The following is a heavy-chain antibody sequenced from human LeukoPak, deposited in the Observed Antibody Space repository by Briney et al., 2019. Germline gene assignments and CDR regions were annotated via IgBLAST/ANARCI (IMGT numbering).Heavy chain of an antibody. J-gene: IGHJ4*02. CDR3: ARGEASTVTLGDWGY. D-gene: IGHD4-17*01. V-gene: IGHV1-8*01. CDR1: GYTFTSYD. CDR2: NPNSGNT. Sequence: ASVKVSCKASGYTFTSYDINWVRQATGQGLEWMGWNPNSGNTGYAQKFQGRVTMTTDTSTSTAYMELRSLRSDDTAVYYCARGEASTVTLGDWGYWGQGTLVTVSS.